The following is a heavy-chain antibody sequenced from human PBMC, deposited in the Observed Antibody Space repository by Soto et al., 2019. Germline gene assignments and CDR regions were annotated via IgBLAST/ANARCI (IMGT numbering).Heavy chain of an antibody. CDR3: AREAVDDAFDI. CDR1: GFTFSIYE. J-gene: IGHJ3*02. D-gene: IGHD6-25*01. CDR2: ISTSGSTV. V-gene: IGHV3-48*03. Sequence: GGSLRLSCAASGFTFSIYEMNWFRQAPGKGLEWVSYISTSGSTVYNADSVQGRFTISRDNAKNSLYLQMNSLRAEDTAVYYCAREAVDDAFDIWGQGTMVTVSS.